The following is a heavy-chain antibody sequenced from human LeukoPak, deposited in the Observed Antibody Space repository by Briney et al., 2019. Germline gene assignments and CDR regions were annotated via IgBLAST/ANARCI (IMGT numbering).Heavy chain of an antibody. CDR2: ISGSGSTT. D-gene: IGHD6-13*01. CDR3: AKERLGAAAGDYFDY. CDR1: GFTFSSFA. Sequence: GGSLRLSRAASGFTFSSFATSWVRQAPGKGLEWVSSISGSGSTTYYADSVKGRFTISRDNSKNTLYLQINNLKAEDTAVYYCAKERLGAAAGDYFDYWGQGTLVTVSS. V-gene: IGHV3-23*01. J-gene: IGHJ4*02.